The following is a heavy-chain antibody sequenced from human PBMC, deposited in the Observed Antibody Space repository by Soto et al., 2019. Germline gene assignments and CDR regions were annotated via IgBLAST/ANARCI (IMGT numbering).Heavy chain of an antibody. CDR3: AKDPRTLIVGATRGTYYFDY. V-gene: IGHV3-23*01. J-gene: IGHJ4*02. D-gene: IGHD1-26*01. CDR2: ISGSGGST. CDR1: GFTFSSYA. Sequence: GGSLRLSCAASGFTFSSYAMSWVRQAPGKGLEWVSAISGSGGSTYYADSVKGRFTISRDNSKNTLYLQMNSLRAEDTAVYYCAKDPRTLIVGATRGTYYFDYWGQGTLVTVSS.